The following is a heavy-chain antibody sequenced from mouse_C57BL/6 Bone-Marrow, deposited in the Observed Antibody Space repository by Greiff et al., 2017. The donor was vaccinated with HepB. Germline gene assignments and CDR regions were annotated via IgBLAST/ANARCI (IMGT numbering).Heavy chain of an antibody. CDR3: TRITTVVATPHWYFDV. V-gene: IGHV6-6*01. CDR1: GFTFSDAW. CDR2: IRNKANNHAT. Sequence: EVQVVESGGGLVQPGGSMKLSCAASGFTFSDAWMDWVRQSPEKGLEWVAEIRNKANNHATYYAESVKGRFTISRDDSKSSVYLQMNSLRAEDTGIYYCTRITTVVATPHWYFDVWGTGTTVTVSS. D-gene: IGHD1-1*01. J-gene: IGHJ1*03.